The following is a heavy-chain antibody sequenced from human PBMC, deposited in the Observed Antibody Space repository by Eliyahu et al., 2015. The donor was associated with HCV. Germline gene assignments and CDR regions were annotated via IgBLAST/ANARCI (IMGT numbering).Heavy chain of an antibody. Sequence: EVQLLESGGGLVQPGGSLRLSCAASGFTFSSYAMSWVRQAPGKGLGWVSAIFGSGGSTYYADSVKGRFTISRDNSKNTLYLQMNSLRAEDTAVYYCAKGPRATLWYYYMDVWGKGTTVTVSS. CDR1: GFTFSSYA. D-gene: IGHD5-12*01. V-gene: IGHV3-23*01. J-gene: IGHJ6*03. CDR2: IFGSGGST. CDR3: AKGPRATLWYYYMDV.